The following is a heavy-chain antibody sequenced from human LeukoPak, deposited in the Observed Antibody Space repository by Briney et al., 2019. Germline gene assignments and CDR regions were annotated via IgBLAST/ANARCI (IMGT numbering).Heavy chain of an antibody. CDR1: GYTFTGYY. CDR2: INPTSGGT. CDR3: ARNYYDSSGYPSGFDY. J-gene: IGHJ4*02. D-gene: IGHD3-22*01. Sequence: ASVKVSCKASGYTFTGYYVHWVRQAPGQGLEWMGWINPTSGGTKYAQKFQGRVTMTRDTSISTAYMELSSLRSEDTAVYYCARNYYDSSGYPSGFDYWGQGTLVTVSS. V-gene: IGHV1-2*02.